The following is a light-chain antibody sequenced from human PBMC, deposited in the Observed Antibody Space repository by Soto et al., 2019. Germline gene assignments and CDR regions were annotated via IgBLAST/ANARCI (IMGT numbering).Light chain of an antibody. Sequence: DIQMTQSPSTLSASVGDRVTITCRASQSIRSWLAWYQQKPGKAPKLLIYDAYSLESGVPSRFSGSGSGAEFTLTISSLQPDDFATYYCQQYNHYSGLTFGGGTKVDIK. V-gene: IGKV1-5*01. CDR2: DAY. CDR1: QSIRSW. CDR3: QQYNHYSGLT. J-gene: IGKJ4*01.